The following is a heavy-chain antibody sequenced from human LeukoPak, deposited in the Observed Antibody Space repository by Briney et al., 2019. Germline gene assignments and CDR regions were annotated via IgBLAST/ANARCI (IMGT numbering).Heavy chain of an antibody. CDR2: IYHSGST. CDR3: ARDFHYYDSSGYSIFDY. D-gene: IGHD3-22*01. J-gene: IGHJ4*02. V-gene: IGHV4-30-2*01. Sequence: SETLSLTCAVSGGSISSGGYSWSWIRQPPGKGLEWIGYIYHSGSTYYNPSLKSRVTMSVDTSKNQFSLKLSSVTAADTAVYYCARDFHYYDSSGYSIFDYWGQGTLVTVSS. CDR1: GGSISSGGYS.